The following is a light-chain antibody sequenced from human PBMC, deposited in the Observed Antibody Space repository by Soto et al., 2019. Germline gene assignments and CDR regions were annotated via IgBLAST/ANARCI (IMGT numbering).Light chain of an antibody. CDR3: QQYGSF. CDR2: GAS. CDR1: QSVSSSY. V-gene: IGKV3-20*01. J-gene: IGKJ4*01. Sequence: EIVLTQSPGARSLSPGEGATLSCMASQSVSSSYLAWYQQKPGQAPRLLIYGASSRATGIPDRFSGSGYGTDFTLTISRLEPEDFAVYYCQQYGSFFGGGTKVDIK.